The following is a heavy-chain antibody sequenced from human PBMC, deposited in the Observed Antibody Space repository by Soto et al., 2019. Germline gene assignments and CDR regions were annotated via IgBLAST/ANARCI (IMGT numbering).Heavy chain of an antibody. Sequence: SEILSLTCTVSGGSISSYYWSWIRQPPGKGLEWIGYIYYSGSTNYNPSLKSRVTISVDTSKNQFSLKLSSVTAADTAVYYCARWARGVTTGFDYWGQGTLVTVSS. V-gene: IGHV4-59*01. CDR1: GGSISSYY. D-gene: IGHD4-17*01. J-gene: IGHJ4*02. CDR2: IYYSGST. CDR3: ARWARGVTTGFDY.